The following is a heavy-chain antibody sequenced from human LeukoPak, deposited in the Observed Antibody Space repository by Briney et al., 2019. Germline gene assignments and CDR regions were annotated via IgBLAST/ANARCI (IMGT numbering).Heavy chain of an antibody. J-gene: IGHJ4*02. V-gene: IGHV3-23*01. Sequence: GGSLILSCAASVFTFSSCAMSWVRQAPGKGLELVSLGSASGDSTYNADSVKGRFTISRANSKNTLHLHMNSLRVEDTAVYYCAKGIGYTYGDGFDYWCQGALVTVSS. CDR3: AKGIGYTYGDGFDY. CDR1: VFTFSSCA. CDR2: GSASGDST. D-gene: IGHD5-18*01.